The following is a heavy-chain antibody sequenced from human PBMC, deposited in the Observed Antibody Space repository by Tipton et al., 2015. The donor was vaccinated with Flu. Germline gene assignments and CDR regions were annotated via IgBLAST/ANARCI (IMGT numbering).Heavy chain of an antibody. Sequence: TLSLTCAVYGGSFSGYYWSWIRQPPGKGLEWIGEINHSGSTNYNPSLKSRVTISVDTSKNQFSLKLSSVTAADTAVYYCARVSPSYYYDSSGGWSNWFDPWGQGTLVTVSS. V-gene: IGHV4-34*01. CDR3: ARVSPSYYYDSSGGWSNWFDP. CDR1: GGSFSGYY. J-gene: IGHJ5*02. CDR2: INHSGST. D-gene: IGHD3-22*01.